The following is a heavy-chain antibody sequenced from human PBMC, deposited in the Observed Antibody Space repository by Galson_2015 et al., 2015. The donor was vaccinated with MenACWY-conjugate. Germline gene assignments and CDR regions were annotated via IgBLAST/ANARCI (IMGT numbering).Heavy chain of an antibody. CDR1: GYTFTTCG. J-gene: IGHJ5*02. D-gene: IGHD2-15*01. CDR2: IGTNHGTGKYGDT. V-gene: IGHV1-18*01. CDR3: ARDWRCPSGGCYNCFDP. Sequence: SVKVSCKASGYTFTTCGISWVRQARGQGLEWVGWIGTNHGTGKYGDTNYAQKFRDRVTLTADTSTSTAYLELRSLRSDDSAVYFCARDWRCPSGGCYNCFDPWGQGSLVTVSS.